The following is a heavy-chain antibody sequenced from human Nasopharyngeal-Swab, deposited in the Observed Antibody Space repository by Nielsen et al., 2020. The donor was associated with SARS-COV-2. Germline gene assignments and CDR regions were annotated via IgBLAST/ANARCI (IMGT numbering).Heavy chain of an antibody. CDR3: ARGALIAAAGTVVRAFDI. D-gene: IGHD6-13*01. J-gene: IGHJ3*02. V-gene: IGHV4-4*02. Sequence: WIRQHPGKGLERIGEIYHSGSTNYNPSLKRRVTISVDKSKNQFSLKLSSVTAADTAVYYCARGALIAAAGTVVRAFDIWGQGTMVTVSS. CDR2: IYHSGST.